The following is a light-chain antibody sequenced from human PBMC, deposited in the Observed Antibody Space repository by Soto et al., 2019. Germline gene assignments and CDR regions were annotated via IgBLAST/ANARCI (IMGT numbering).Light chain of an antibody. Sequence: EIVLTQSPGTLSLSPGARATLSCRASQSITNNYLAWYQQKPGQAPRLLIYGASSRATGIPDRFSGSGSGTDFALTISRLEPEDFAVYYCQQYGSSPRTFGQGTKVDIK. CDR2: GAS. V-gene: IGKV3-20*01. J-gene: IGKJ1*01. CDR1: QSITNNY. CDR3: QQYGSSPRT.